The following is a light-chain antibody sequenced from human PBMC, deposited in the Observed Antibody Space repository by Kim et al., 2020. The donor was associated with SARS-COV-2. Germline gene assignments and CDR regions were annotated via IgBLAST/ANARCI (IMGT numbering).Light chain of an antibody. CDR2: DVS. Sequence: GQSVAISCTGTSNDLGAYNYVSWYQQHPGKAPKLMIYDVSVRPSGVPDRFSGSKSGNMASLTISGLQADDEADYYCCTYAGRFTSVFGTGTKVTVL. V-gene: IGLV2-11*01. CDR3: CTYAGRFTSV. CDR1: SNDLGAYNY. J-gene: IGLJ1*01.